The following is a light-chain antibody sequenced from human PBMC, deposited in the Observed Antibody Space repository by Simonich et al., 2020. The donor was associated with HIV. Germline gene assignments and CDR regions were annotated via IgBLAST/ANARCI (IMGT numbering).Light chain of an antibody. V-gene: IGLV1-40*01. CDR3: AAWDESLSGRV. CDR1: RSNIGAGYD. J-gene: IGLJ3*02. CDR2: GNS. Sequence: QSVLTQPPSVSGAPGQRVTISCTGSRSNIGAGYDVQWYQQLHGTAPKLPIYGNSKRPSGVPDRFSGSKSGTSASLAITGLQAEDEADYYCAAWDESLSGRVFGGGTKLTVL.